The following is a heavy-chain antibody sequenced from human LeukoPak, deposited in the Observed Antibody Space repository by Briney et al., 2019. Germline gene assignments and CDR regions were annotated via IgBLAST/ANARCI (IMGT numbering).Heavy chain of an antibody. CDR3: ASRDIVVVPAARYGRDV. CDR2: ISGSGGST. Sequence: GGSLRLSCAASGFTFSSYAMSWVRQAPGKGLEWVSAISGSGGSTYYADSVKGRFTISRDNSKNTLYLQMNSLRAEDTAVYYCASRDIVVVPAARYGRDVWGQGTTATVS. J-gene: IGHJ6*02. V-gene: IGHV3-23*01. CDR1: GFTFSSYA. D-gene: IGHD2-2*01.